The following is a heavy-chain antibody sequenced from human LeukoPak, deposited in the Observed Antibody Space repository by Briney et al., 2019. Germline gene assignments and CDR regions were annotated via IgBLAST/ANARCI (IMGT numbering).Heavy chain of an antibody. CDR2: ITGSGTTI. CDR1: GFIFSDYS. CDR3: AKEGFDS. J-gene: IGHJ4*02. Sequence: PGGSLRLSCAASGFIFSDYSMNWVRQAPGQGLEWLSYITGSGTTIYYADSVRGRFTISRDNAKNSLYLQMNSLRAEDTAVYYCAKEGFDSWGQGTLVTVSS. V-gene: IGHV3-48*01.